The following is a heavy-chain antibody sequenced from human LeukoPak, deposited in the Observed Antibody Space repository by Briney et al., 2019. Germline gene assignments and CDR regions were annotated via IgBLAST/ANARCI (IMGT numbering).Heavy chain of an antibody. J-gene: IGHJ4*02. D-gene: IGHD2-21*02. CDR2: IVVGSGNT. CDR3: ARDKEQGLSIVVVTAGDY. V-gene: IGHV1-58*01. CDR1: GFTFTSSA. Sequence: SVKVSCKASGFTFTSSAVQWVRQARGQRLEWIGWIVVGSGNTNYAQKFQERVTITRDMSTSTAYMELSSLRSEDTAVYYCARDKEQGLSIVVVTAGDYWGQGTLVTVSS.